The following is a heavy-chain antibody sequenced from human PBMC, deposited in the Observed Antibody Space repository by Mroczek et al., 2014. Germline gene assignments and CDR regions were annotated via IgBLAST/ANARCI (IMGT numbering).Heavy chain of an antibody. CDR2: IDHSGST. V-gene: IGHV4-34*01. CDR3: ARGPDTVTTYWFDP. D-gene: IGHD4-11*01. J-gene: IGHJ5*02. Sequence: QVQLQQWGAGLLKPSETLSLTCAVYGGSFSGYYWSWIRQPPGKGLEWIGEIDHSGSTNYNPSLKSRVTISVDTSKNQFSLKLSSVTAADTAVYYCARGPDTVTTYWFDPWGQGTLVTVSS. CDR1: GGSFSGYY.